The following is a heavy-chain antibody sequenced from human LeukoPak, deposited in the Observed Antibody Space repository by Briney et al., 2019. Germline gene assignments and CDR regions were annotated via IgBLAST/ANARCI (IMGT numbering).Heavy chain of an antibody. CDR2: IYYSGST. Sequence: TSETLSLTCTVSGGSISSSSYYWGWIRQPPGKGLEWIGSIYYSGSTYYNPSLKSRVTISVDTSKNQFSLKLSSVTAADPAVYYCARHGTYSSGWEVDYWGQGTLVTVSS. CDR3: ARHGTYSSGWEVDY. J-gene: IGHJ4*02. V-gene: IGHV4-39*01. D-gene: IGHD6-19*01. CDR1: GGSISSSSYY.